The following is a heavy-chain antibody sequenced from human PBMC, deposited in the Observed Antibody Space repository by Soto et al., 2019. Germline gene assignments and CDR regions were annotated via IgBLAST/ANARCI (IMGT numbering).Heavy chain of an antibody. CDR2: ISGSGDNI. CDR3: VRDSARIVVVPRVDADNWFDP. CDR1: GFTFSDYF. D-gene: IGHD2-2*01. Sequence: QVHLVESGGGVVKPAGSLRLSCAASGFTFSDYFMSWIRQAPGKGLEWVSFISGSGDNIKYADSVKGRFTISRDNAKNSLYLQMNSLRDEDTAVYYCVRDSARIVVVPRVDADNWFDPWGQGTLVTVSS. V-gene: IGHV3-11*04. J-gene: IGHJ5*02.